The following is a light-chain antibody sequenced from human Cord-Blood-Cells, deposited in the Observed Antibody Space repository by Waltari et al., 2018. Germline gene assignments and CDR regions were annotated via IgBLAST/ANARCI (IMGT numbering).Light chain of an antibody. Sequence: QSALTQPASVSGSPGQSITISCTGTSSDVGGYNYVSWYQQHPGKAPKLMIYDVSNRTSGVSMLFSGSSSGSAASLTICGLQAEDDADYYCSSYTSSNPYVFGTGTNVTDL. CDR1: SSDVGGYNY. J-gene: IGLJ1*01. CDR2: DVS. V-gene: IGLV2-14*03. CDR3: SSYTSSNPYV.